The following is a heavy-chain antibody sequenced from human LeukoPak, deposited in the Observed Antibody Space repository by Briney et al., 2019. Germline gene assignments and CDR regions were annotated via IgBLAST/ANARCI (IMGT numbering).Heavy chain of an antibody. D-gene: IGHD3-10*01. Sequence: ASVKDSCKATGYTFPSYFMHWVRQPRGKGLEGMGIINPSGCSKSYAQKLRGRVTMPREMSTSTVYMELSSLGSEDTAVYYCARGITMVRGVIGWFDPWGQGTLVTVSS. V-gene: IGHV1-46*01. CDR3: ARGITMVRGVIGWFDP. J-gene: IGHJ5*02. CDR2: INPSGCSK. CDR1: GYTFPSYF.